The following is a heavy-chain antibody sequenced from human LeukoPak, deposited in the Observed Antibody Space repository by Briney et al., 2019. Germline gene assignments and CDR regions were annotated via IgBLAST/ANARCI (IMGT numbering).Heavy chain of an antibody. Sequence: ASVKVSCKASGYTFTSYGISWVRQAPGQGLEWMGWISAYNGNTNYAQKLQGRVTMTTDTSTSTAYMELRSLRSDDTAVYYGARKEGDYYDSSGYLRYWGQGTLVTVSS. CDR1: GYTFTSYG. CDR2: ISAYNGNT. D-gene: IGHD3-22*01. CDR3: ARKEGDYYDSSGYLRY. V-gene: IGHV1-18*01. J-gene: IGHJ4*02.